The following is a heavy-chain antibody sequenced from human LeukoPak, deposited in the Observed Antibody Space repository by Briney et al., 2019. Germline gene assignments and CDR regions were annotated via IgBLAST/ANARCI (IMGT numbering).Heavy chain of an antibody. CDR3: AKAVSSGYYYYGMDV. V-gene: IGHV3-23*01. D-gene: IGHD2-15*01. J-gene: IGHJ6*02. Sequence: GGSLRLSCAASGFIFSSYGMSWVRQAPGKGLEWVSAISGSGGSTYYADSVKGRFTISRDNSKNTLYLQMNSLRAEDTAVYYCAKAVSSGYYYYGMDVWGQGTTVTVSS. CDR2: ISGSGGST. CDR1: GFIFSSYG.